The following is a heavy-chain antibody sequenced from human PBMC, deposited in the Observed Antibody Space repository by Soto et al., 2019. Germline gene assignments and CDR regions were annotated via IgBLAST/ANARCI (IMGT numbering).Heavy chain of an antibody. J-gene: IGHJ5*02. D-gene: IGHD3-22*01. CDR2: ISAYNGNT. CDR1: GYTFTSYG. Sequence: GASVKVSCKASGYTFTSYGISWVRQAPGQGLEWMGWISAYNGNTNYAQKLQGRVTMTTDTSTSTAYMELRSLRSDDTAVYYCARDAIPVTTQNRFDTCAQGNLVTVSS. V-gene: IGHV1-18*01. CDR3: ARDAIPVTTQNRFDT.